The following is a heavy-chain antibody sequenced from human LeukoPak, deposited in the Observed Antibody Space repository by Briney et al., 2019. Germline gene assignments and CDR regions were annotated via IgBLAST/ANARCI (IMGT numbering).Heavy chain of an antibody. D-gene: IGHD2-21*02. CDR2: IYPGDSDT. J-gene: IGHJ6*03. Sequence: GESLKISCKGSGYSFTSYCIGWVRQMPGKGLEWMGIIYPGDSDTRYSPSFQGQVTISADKSISTAYLQWSSLKASDTAMYYCARRGSGDYSTEYYYYYYMDVWGKGTTVTVSS. CDR3: ARRGSGDYSTEYYYYYYMDV. CDR1: GYSFTSYC. V-gene: IGHV5-51*01.